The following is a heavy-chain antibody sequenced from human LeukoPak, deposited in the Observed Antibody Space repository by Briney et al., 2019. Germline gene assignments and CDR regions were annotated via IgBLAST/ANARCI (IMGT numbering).Heavy chain of an antibody. CDR2: ISGSGGST. J-gene: IGHJ3*02. CDR3: AKCIRGTAAAMDI. D-gene: IGHD6-13*01. CDR1: GFTFSSYA. Sequence: GGSLSLSCAPSGFTFSSYAMSGVRHAPGEGVEWGTAISGSGGSTYSADSMKGRFTISRDNSNNTLYLQMNSLSAEDTAVYYCAKCIRGTAAAMDIWGQGTMVTASS. V-gene: IGHV3-23*01.